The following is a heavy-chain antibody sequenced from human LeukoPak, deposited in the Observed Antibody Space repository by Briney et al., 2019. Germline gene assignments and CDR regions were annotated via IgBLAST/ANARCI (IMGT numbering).Heavy chain of an antibody. Sequence: ASVKVSCKASGYTFTSYGISWVRQAPGQELEWMGWISAYNGNTNYAQKLQGRVTMTTDTSTSTAYMELRSLRSDDTAVYYCARAVITMVRGALPPSYWGQGTLVTVSS. CDR3: ARAVITMVRGALPPSY. J-gene: IGHJ4*02. D-gene: IGHD3-10*01. V-gene: IGHV1-18*01. CDR1: GYTFTSYG. CDR2: ISAYNGNT.